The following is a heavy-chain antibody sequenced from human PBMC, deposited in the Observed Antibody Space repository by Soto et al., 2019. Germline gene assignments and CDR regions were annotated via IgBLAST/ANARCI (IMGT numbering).Heavy chain of an antibody. V-gene: IGHV5-51*01. CDR2: IYPGDSDT. D-gene: IGHD3-3*01. CDR3: ATNLRRFLEWQNRHYYYAMEV. CDR1: GYSFTSYW. J-gene: IGHJ6*02. Sequence: GESLKISCKGSGYSFTSYWIGWVRQMPGKGLEWMGIIYPGDSDTRYSPSFQGQVTISADKSISTAYLQWSSLKASDTAMYYCATNLRRFLEWQNRHYYYAMEVWGQGTTVTVSS.